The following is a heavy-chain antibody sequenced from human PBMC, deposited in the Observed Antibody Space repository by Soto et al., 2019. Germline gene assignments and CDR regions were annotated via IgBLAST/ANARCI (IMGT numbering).Heavy chain of an antibody. CDR3: ARTDSSGPRAFDY. D-gene: IGHD3-22*01. J-gene: IGHJ4*02. CDR2: IIPSFGTA. CDR1: GGTFSSYA. V-gene: IGHV1-69*01. Sequence: QVQLVQSGAEVKKPGSSVKVSCKASGGTFSSYAISWVRQAPGQGLEWMGGIIPSFGTANYAQKFQGRVTITADESTSTAYMELSSLRCEDTAVYYCARTDSSGPRAFDYGCQGPLFAVSS.